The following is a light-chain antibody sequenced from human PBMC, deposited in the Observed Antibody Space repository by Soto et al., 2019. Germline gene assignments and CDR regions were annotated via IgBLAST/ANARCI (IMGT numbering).Light chain of an antibody. Sequence: EIVLTQSPGTLSLSPGEIATLSCRASQSVSNNYLAWYQQKPGQAPRLLIYGASNSATSIPDRFSGSGSGTVFPLTISRLEPEDFAVYYCQQYGSSGTFGQGTKVDIK. CDR3: QQYGSSGT. CDR2: GAS. CDR1: QSVSNNY. V-gene: IGKV3-20*01. J-gene: IGKJ1*01.